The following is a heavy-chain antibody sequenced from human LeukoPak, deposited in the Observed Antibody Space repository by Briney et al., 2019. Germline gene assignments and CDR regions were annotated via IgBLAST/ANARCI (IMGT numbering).Heavy chain of an antibody. D-gene: IGHD4-11*01. CDR3: AKARFTVTYYFDY. Sequence: GGSLRLSCAASGFTFSSYAMSWVRQAPGKGLEWVSAISGNGGSTYYADPVKGRFTISRDNSKNTLYLQMNSLRAEDTAVYYCAKARFTVTYYFDYWGQGTLVTVSS. CDR1: GFTFSSYA. CDR2: ISGNGGST. J-gene: IGHJ4*02. V-gene: IGHV3-23*01.